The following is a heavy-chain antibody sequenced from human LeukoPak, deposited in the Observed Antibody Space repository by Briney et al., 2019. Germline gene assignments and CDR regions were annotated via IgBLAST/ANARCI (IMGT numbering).Heavy chain of an antibody. CDR3: AGQIDSSSPKLSNLFDL. D-gene: IGHD6-13*01. CDR1: GGSISSGGYY. V-gene: IGHV4-31*03. CDR2: IDSSGSS. J-gene: IGHJ5*02. Sequence: TLSLTCTASGGSISSGGYYWSWIRQHPGKGLEWIGYIDSSGSSYYNLSLQRRVTRSVDTYKNQFSLKLSSVTAADTALYYCAGQIDSSSPKLSNLFDLWGQGTLVTVSS.